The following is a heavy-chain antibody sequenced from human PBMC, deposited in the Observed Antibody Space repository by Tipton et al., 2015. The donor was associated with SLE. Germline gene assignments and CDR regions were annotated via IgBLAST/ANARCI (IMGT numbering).Heavy chain of an antibody. J-gene: IGHJ3*02. D-gene: IGHD2-15*01. CDR2: ISGSGGST. CDR1: GFTFSSYA. CDR3: ARDAGDIVVVVAATPDAFDI. Sequence: SLRLSCAASGFTFSSYAMSWVRQAPGKGLEWVSAISGSGGSTYYADSVKGRFTISRDNSKNTLYLQMNSLRAEDTAVYYCARDAGDIVVVVAATPDAFDIWGQGTMVTVSS. V-gene: IGHV3-23*01.